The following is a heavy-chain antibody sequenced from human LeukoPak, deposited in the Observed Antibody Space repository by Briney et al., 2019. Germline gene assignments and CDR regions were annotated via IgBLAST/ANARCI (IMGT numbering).Heavy chain of an antibody. Sequence: ASVKVSCKTSGYTFTGYYMHWVRQAPGQGLEWMGWINPNSGGTNYAQKFQGRVTMTRDTSISTAYMELSRLRSDDTAVYYCARAGLDGGNFDYWGQGTLVTVSS. J-gene: IGHJ4*02. D-gene: IGHD4-23*01. CDR3: ARAGLDGGNFDY. CDR1: GYTFTGYY. CDR2: INPNSGGT. V-gene: IGHV1-2*02.